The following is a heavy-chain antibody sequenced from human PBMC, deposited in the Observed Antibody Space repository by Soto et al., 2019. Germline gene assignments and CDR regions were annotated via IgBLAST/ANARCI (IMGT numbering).Heavy chain of an antibody. V-gene: IGHV3-23*01. Sequence: PGGSLRLSCAASGFTFSSYAMSWVRQAPGKGLEWVSAISGSGGSTYYADAVKGRFTISRDNSKNTLYLQMNSLRAEDTAVYYGDQVYTPWDIVAPWGQGTLVTVSA. CDR2: ISGSGGST. CDR1: GFTFSSYA. D-gene: IGHD5-12*01. CDR3: DQVYTPWDIVAP. J-gene: IGHJ5*02.